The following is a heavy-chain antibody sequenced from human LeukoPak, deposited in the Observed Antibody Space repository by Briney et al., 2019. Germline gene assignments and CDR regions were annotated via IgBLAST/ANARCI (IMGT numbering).Heavy chain of an antibody. CDR2: IYSGGST. V-gene: IGHV3-53*01. CDR3: ARSPLGYCTNGVCYTDAFDI. J-gene: IGHJ3*02. Sequence: GRSLRLSCAASGFTVSSNYMSWVRQAPGKGLEWVSVIYSGGSTYYADSVKGRFTISRDNSKNTLYLQMNSLRAEDTAVYYCARSPLGYCTNGVCYTDAFDIWGQGTMVTVSS. D-gene: IGHD2-8*01. CDR1: GFTVSSNY.